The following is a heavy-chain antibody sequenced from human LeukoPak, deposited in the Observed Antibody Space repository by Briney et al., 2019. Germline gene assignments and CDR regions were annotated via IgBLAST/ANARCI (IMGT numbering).Heavy chain of an antibody. D-gene: IGHD3-22*01. CDR3: ARPYYYDSRIDP. J-gene: IGHJ5*02. V-gene: IGHV4-30-4*01. CDR1: GGSISRGDYY. CDR2: MYYSGST. Sequence: PSETLSLTCPVSGGSISRGDYYWSWIRQPPGKGLEWIAYMYYSGSTYYNPSLKSRVTMSADTSKNQLSLKLSSVTAADTAVYYCARPYYYDSRIDPWGQGILVTVSS.